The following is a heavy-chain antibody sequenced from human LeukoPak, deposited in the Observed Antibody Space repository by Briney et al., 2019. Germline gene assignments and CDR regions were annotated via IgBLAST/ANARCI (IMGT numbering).Heavy chain of an antibody. CDR3: ARVRWLQLGYFDY. V-gene: IGHV4-39*01. CDR1: GGSISSSSYY. J-gene: IGHJ4*02. D-gene: IGHD5-24*01. Sequence: SETLSLTCTVSGGSISSSSYYWAWIRQRPGKGLKWIASISNSGSTYNNPSLKSRVTISVDTSKNQFSLKLSSVTAADTAVYYCARVRWLQLGYFDYWGQGTLVTVYS. CDR2: ISNSGST.